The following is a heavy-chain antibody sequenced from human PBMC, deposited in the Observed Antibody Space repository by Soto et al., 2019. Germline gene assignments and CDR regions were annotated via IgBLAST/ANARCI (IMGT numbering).Heavy chain of an antibody. D-gene: IGHD2-15*01. J-gene: IGHJ4*02. V-gene: IGHV1-3*01. Sequence: ASVKVSCKASGYTFTSYAMHWVRQAPGQRLEWMGWINAGNGNTKYSQKFQGRVTMTEDTSTDTAYMELSSLRSEDTAVYYCATQAVVAHSGSYYFDYWGQGTLVTVSS. CDR1: GYTFTSYA. CDR2: INAGNGNT. CDR3: ATQAVVAHSGSYYFDY.